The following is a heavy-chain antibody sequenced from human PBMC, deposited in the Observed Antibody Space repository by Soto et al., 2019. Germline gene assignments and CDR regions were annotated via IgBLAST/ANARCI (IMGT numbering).Heavy chain of an antibody. Sequence: SVKVSCKASGGTFSSYAISWVRQAPGQGLEWMGGIIPIFGTANYAQKFQGRVTITADESTSTAYMELSSLRSEDTAVYYCARDGVDTAMNHYYYGMDVWGQGTKVTVSS. V-gene: IGHV1-69*13. CDR3: ARDGVDTAMNHYYYGMDV. J-gene: IGHJ6*02. D-gene: IGHD5-18*01. CDR1: GGTFSSYA. CDR2: IIPIFGTA.